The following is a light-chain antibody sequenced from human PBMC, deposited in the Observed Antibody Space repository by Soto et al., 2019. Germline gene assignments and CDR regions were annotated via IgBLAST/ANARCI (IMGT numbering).Light chain of an antibody. CDR2: AAS. V-gene: IGKV1-39*01. Sequence: DIQMTQSPASLSASVGDRVTITCRASENINFYLHWYQQKPGKAPKLLIYAASTLQSGVPSRFSGSGSGTDFTLTISCLQSEDFATYYCQQYYSFPRTFGQGTKVDIK. J-gene: IGKJ1*01. CDR1: ENINFY. CDR3: QQYYSFPRT.